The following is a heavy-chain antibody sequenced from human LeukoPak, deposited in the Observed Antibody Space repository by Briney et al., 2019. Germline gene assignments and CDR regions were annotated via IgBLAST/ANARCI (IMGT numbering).Heavy chain of an antibody. CDR1: GFTFIDYD. CDR2: IGIRGDT. V-gene: IGHV3-13*01. Sequence: GGSLRLSCAASGFTFIDYDMHWVRQVIGKGLEGVSAIGIRGDTHYSGSVKGRFTISRENAESSLYLQMNSLRAEDTAVYYCARGGIQVSGIDEFDYWGQGTLVTVSS. J-gene: IGHJ4*02. D-gene: IGHD6-19*01. CDR3: ARGGIQVSGIDEFDY.